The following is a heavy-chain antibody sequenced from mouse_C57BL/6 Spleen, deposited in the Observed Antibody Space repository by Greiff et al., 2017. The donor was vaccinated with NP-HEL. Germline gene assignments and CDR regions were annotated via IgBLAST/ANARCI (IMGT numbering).Heavy chain of an antibody. Sequence: QVQLQQSGPELVKPGASVKISCKASGYAFSSSWMNWVKQRPGKGLEWIGRIYPGDGDTNYNGKFKGKATLTADKSSSTAYMQLSSLTSEDSAVYFCARFNLLLRDFDVWGTGTTVTVSS. D-gene: IGHD1-1*01. J-gene: IGHJ1*03. V-gene: IGHV1-82*01. CDR3: ARFNLLLRDFDV. CDR2: IYPGDGDT. CDR1: GYAFSSSW.